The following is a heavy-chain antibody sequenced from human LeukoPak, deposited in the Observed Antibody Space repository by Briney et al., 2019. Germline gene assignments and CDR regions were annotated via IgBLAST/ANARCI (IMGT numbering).Heavy chain of an antibody. CDR3: ARVYYYDSSGYYYVELFDY. D-gene: IGHD3-22*01. CDR2: IFPGDSDT. CDR1: GYSFTSYW. J-gene: IGHJ4*02. Sequence: PGESLKISCKGSGYSFTSYWNGWVRQMPGKGLEWMGFIFPGDSDTRYSPSFQGQVTISADKSISTAYLKWSRLKDSDTAMYYCARVYYYDSSGYYYVELFDYWGQGTLVTVSS. V-gene: IGHV5-51*01.